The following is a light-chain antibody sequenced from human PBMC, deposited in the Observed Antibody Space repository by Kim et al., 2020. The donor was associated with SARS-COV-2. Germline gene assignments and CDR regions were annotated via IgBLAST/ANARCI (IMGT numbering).Light chain of an antibody. CDR2: DVS. CDR3: CSYAGSYTLGV. CDR1: SSDVGGYNY. V-gene: IGLV2-11*01. J-gene: IGLJ1*01. Sequence: QSALTQPRSVSGSPGQSVTISCTGTSSDVGGYNYVSWYQQHSGKAPKLMIYDVSKRPSGVPDRFSGSKSGNTASLTISGLQAEDEADYYCCSYAGSYTLGVFGTGTKVTVL.